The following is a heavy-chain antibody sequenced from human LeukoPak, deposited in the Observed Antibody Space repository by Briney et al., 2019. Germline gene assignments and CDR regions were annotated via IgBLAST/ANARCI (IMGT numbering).Heavy chain of an antibody. CDR3: ARDPSYSSGWYSVIGKNWFDP. D-gene: IGHD6-19*01. Sequence: GRSLRLSCAASGFTFSSYAMHWVRQAPGKGLGWVAVISYDGSNKYYADSVKGRFTISRDNSKNTLYLQMNSLRAEDTAVYYCARDPSYSSGWYSVIGKNWFDPWGQGTLVTVSS. V-gene: IGHV3-30*04. CDR1: GFTFSSYA. CDR2: ISYDGSNK. J-gene: IGHJ5*02.